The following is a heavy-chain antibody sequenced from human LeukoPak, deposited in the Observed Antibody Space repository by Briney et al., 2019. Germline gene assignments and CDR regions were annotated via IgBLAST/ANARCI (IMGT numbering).Heavy chain of an antibody. CDR3: ATTTGSGYSSGLFDY. V-gene: IGHV1-69*04. J-gene: IGHJ4*02. D-gene: IGHD6-19*01. Sequence: SVKVSCKASGGTFSSYAISWVRQAPGQGLEWMGRIIPILGIANYAQKFRGRVTITADKSTSTAYMELSSLRSEDTAVYYCATTTGSGYSSGLFDYWGQGTLVTVSS. CDR2: IIPILGIA. CDR1: GGTFSSYA.